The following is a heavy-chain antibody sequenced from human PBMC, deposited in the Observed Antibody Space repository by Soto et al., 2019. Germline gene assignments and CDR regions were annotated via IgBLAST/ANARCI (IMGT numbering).Heavy chain of an antibody. CDR1: GYTFTSYA. V-gene: IGHV1-3*01. Sequence: QVQLVQSGAEVKKPGASVKVSCKASGYTFTSYAMHWVRQAPGQRLEWMGWINAGNGNTKYSQRFQGRVTMTRDTTTTTAYTEMSSLRSENPAVFYSARGLPLTMDNWGQGTLVSVCS. CDR3: ARGLPLTMDN. J-gene: IGHJ4*02. D-gene: IGHD2-2*03. CDR2: INAGNGNT.